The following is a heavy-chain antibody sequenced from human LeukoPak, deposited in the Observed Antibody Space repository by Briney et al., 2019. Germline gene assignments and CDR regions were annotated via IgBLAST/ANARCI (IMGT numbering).Heavy chain of an antibody. Sequence: GSLRLSCAASGFTFSSYSMNWVRQAPAKGLEWVSSISISSSYIYYADSVKGRFTISRDNAKNSLYLQMNSLRAEDTAVYYCGRGQGGYNPLGYWGQGTLVTVSS. CDR3: GRGQGGYNPLGY. CDR2: ISISSSYI. V-gene: IGHV3-21*01. D-gene: IGHD5-12*01. CDR1: GFTFSSYS. J-gene: IGHJ4*02.